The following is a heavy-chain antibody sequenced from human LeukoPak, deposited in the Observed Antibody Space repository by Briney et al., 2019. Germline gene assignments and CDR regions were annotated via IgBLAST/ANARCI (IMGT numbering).Heavy chain of an antibody. CDR1: RFSLSVYW. J-gene: IGHJ5*02. CDR2: KKSDGSKT. Sequence: QAGRSLRLSCAATRFSLSVYWMSGVPDAPAKGLEWGANKKSDGSKTYYVDSVKGRFTISRDTAKNSLSLQMNTMRIEDTAVYYCAREAWLYCIDNTCYWALDLWGQGTPVTVSS. V-gene: IGHV3-7*01. CDR3: AREAWLYCIDNTCYWALDL. D-gene: IGHD2-15*01.